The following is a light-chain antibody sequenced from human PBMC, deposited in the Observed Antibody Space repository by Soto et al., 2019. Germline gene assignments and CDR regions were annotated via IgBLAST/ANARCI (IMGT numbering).Light chain of an antibody. CDR2: GAY. V-gene: IGKV3-15*01. CDR1: QSVGNN. CDR3: QHYNYWPPKT. Sequence: ILLTQSPGTLSLSPGERATLSCRASQSVGNNLAWYQQKPGQAPRLLIYGAYTRATGIPARFSGSGSGTDFTLTISSLQSEDFAVYYCQHYNYWPPKTFGQGTKVDIK. J-gene: IGKJ1*01.